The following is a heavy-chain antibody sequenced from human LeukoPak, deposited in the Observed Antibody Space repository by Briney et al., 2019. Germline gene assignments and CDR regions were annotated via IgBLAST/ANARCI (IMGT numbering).Heavy chain of an antibody. V-gene: IGHV3-7*01. CDR1: GFTFSSYW. J-gene: IGHJ4*02. D-gene: IGHD3-16*01. CDR3: ASWGAGGNS. CDR2: INPDGSGK. Sequence: GGSLRLSCAASGFTFSSYWMHWVRQAPGKGLDWVANINPDGSGKRYVDSVKGRFTIARDNADNSLSLQMNSLRAEDTAVYYCASWGAGGNSWGQGTLVTVSS.